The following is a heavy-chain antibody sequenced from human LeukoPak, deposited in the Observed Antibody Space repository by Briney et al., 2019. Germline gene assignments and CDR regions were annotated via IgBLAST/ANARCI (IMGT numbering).Heavy chain of an antibody. CDR3: AREDSSGYYFFDY. V-gene: IGHV3-7*03. J-gene: IGHJ4*02. CDR1: GFTFSSYW. Sequence: GGSLRLSCAASGFTFSSYWMSWVRQAPGKGLEWVANIKQDGSEKYYVDSVKDRFTISRDNAKNSLYLQMNSLRAEDTAVYYCAREDSSGYYFFDYWGQGTLVTVSS. CDR2: IKQDGSEK. D-gene: IGHD3-22*01.